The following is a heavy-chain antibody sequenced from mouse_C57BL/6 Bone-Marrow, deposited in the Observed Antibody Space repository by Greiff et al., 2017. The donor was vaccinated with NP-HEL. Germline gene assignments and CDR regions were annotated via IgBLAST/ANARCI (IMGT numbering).Heavy chain of an antibody. CDR3: ARDHYGSSRSFLYYFDY. CDR1: GFTFSDYG. Sequence: EVQRVESGGGLVKPGGSLKLSCAASGFTFSDYGMHWVRQAPEKGLEWVAYISSGSSTIYYADTVKGRFTISRDNAKNTLFLQMTSLRSEDTAMYYCARDHYGSSRSFLYYFDYWGQGTTLTVFS. J-gene: IGHJ2*01. D-gene: IGHD1-1*01. CDR2: ISSGSSTI. V-gene: IGHV5-17*01.